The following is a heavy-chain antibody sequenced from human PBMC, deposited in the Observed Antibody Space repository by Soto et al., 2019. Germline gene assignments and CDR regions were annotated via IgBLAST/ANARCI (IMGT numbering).Heavy chain of an antibody. CDR1: GYIFNNYY. CDR2: ISPSDGST. CDR3: VTGDFYASSSDY. J-gene: IGHJ4*02. Sequence: QVQLVQSGAEVKRPGASVKVSCKASGYIFNNYYIHWVRQAPGQGLEWMGVISPSDGSTTYAQRFPGRVTMTSDTSTSKVYMELGSLRSDDTAVFYCVTGDFYASSSDYWGPGPLVTVSS. V-gene: IGHV1-46*02. D-gene: IGHD3-22*01.